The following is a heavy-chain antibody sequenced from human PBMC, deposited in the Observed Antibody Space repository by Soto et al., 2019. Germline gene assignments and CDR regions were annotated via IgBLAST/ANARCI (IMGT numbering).Heavy chain of an antibody. Sequence: SETLSLTCTVSGGSISSSSYYWGWIRQPPGKGLEWIGSIYYSGSTYYNPSLKSRVTISVDTSKNQFSLKLSSVTAADTAVYYCARHPSNLGGFYYYYYMDVWGKGTTVTVSS. CDR1: GGSISSSSYY. D-gene: IGHD3-3*02. CDR3: ARHPSNLGGFYYYYYMDV. J-gene: IGHJ6*03. CDR2: IYYSGST. V-gene: IGHV4-39*01.